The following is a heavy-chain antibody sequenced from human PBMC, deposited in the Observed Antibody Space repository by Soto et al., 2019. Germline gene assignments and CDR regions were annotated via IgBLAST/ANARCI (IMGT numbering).Heavy chain of an antibody. Sequence: GASVKVSCKASGYTFINYAMHWVRQAPGQRPEWMGWINVGNGNTKYSQNFQGRVTITRDTSAGTAYMELNSLRSEDTAVYYCARPEGSSAWSHFGVYYSGMDVWGQGTSVTVSS. CDR3: ARPEGSSAWSHFGVYYSGMDV. J-gene: IGHJ6*02. CDR1: GYTFINYA. CDR2: INVGNGNT. D-gene: IGHD6-13*01. V-gene: IGHV1-3*01.